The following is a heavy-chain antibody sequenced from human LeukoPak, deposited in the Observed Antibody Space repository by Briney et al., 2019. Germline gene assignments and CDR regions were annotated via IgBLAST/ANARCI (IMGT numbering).Heavy chain of an antibody. V-gene: IGHV3-21*01. J-gene: IGHJ4*02. Sequence: PGGSLRLSCTASGFTFSGYSMNWIRQAPGKGLEWVSSFGTRSTSIYHAGSVKGRFAISRDNAKNTLYLQMNSLRAEDTAVYYCVSGSLQSGYNFDYWGQGALVTVSS. D-gene: IGHD3-3*01. CDR2: FGTRSTSI. CDR3: VSGSLQSGYNFDY. CDR1: GFTFSGYS.